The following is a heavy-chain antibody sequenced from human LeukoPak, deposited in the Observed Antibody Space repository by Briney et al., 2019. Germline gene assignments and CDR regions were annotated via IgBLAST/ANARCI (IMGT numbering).Heavy chain of an antibody. CDR2: FDPEDDET. V-gene: IGHV1-24*01. D-gene: IGHD6-13*01. J-gene: IGHJ5*02. CDR1: GYTLTELS. Sequence: ASVKVSCKVSGYTLTELSMHWVRQAPGKGLEWMGGFDPEDDETIYAQKFQGRVTMTEDTSTDTAYMELSSLRSEDTAVYYCATAEPGIAAVGSWFDPWGQGTLVTVSS. CDR3: ATAEPGIAAVGSWFDP.